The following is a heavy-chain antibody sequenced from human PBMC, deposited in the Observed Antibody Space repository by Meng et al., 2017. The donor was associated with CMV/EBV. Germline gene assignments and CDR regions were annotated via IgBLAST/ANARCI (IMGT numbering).Heavy chain of an antibody. Sequence: GGSLRLSCAASGFTFSSYWMSWVRQAPGKGLEWVANIKQDGSEKYYVDSVKGRFTISRDNAKNSLYLQMNSLRAEDTAVYYCARGLCGTSCYILRQVRYYYYGMDVWGQGTTVTVSS. CDR1: GFTFSSYW. D-gene: IGHD2-2*02. CDR3: ARGLCGTSCYILRQVRYYYYGMDV. CDR2: IKQDGSEK. V-gene: IGHV3-7*01. J-gene: IGHJ6*02.